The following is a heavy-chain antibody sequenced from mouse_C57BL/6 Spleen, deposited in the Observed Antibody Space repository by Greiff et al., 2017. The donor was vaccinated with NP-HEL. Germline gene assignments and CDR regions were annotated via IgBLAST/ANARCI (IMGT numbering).Heavy chain of an antibody. V-gene: IGHV3-6*01. CDR1: GYSITSGYY. CDR2: ISYDGSN. J-gene: IGHJ4*01. Sequence: EVKLQESGPGLVKPSQSLSLTCSVTGYSITSGYYWNWIRQFPGNKLEWMGYISYDGSNNYNPSLKNRISITRGTSKNQFFLKLNSVTTEDTATYYCARDYGSSYVYAMDYWGQGTSVTVSS. CDR3: ARDYGSSYVYAMDY. D-gene: IGHD1-1*01.